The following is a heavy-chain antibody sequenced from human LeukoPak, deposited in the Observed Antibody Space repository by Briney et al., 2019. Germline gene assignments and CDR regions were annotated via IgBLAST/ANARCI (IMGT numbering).Heavy chain of an antibody. Sequence: ASVRVSCTASGYTFTSYGISWVRQAPGQGLEWMGWISAYNGNTNYAQKLQGRVTMTTDTSTSTAHMELRSLRSDDTAVYYCARTEYCSSTSCYRWFDPWGQGTLVTVSS. CDR3: ARTEYCSSTSCYRWFDP. J-gene: IGHJ5*02. V-gene: IGHV1-18*01. CDR2: ISAYNGNT. CDR1: GYTFTSYG. D-gene: IGHD2-2*01.